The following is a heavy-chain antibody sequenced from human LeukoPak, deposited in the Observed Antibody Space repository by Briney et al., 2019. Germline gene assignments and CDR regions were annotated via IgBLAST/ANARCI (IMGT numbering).Heavy chain of an antibody. CDR1: GGSISSSSYY. D-gene: IGHD3-10*01. Sequence: SETLSLTCTVSGGSISSSSYYWGWIRQPPGKGLEWIGSIYYSGSTYYNPSLKSRVTISVDTSKNQFSLKLSSVTAADTAVYYCARDFEDHYYGSGSYSDWGQGTLVTVSS. CDR3: ARDFEDHYYGSGSYSD. V-gene: IGHV4-39*07. CDR2: IYYSGST. J-gene: IGHJ4*02.